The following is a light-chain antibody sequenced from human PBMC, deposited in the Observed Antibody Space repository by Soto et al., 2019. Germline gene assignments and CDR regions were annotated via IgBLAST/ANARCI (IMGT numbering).Light chain of an antibody. CDR2: EVT. CDR1: GSDVGGYNL. V-gene: IGLV2-23*02. Sequence: QSALTQPASVSGSPGQSITISCTGTGSDVGGYNLVSWYQHRPGKAPKLMIFEVTKRPSGVSNRFSGSKSGYTASLTISGLQAEDEDDYYCCSYACSSTVVFGGGTKLTVL. CDR3: CSYACSSTVV. J-gene: IGLJ2*01.